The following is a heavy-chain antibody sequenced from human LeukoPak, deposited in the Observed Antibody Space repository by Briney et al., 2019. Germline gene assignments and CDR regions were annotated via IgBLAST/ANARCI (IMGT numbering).Heavy chain of an antibody. CDR1: GFTFSSYS. CDR2: ISSSSSYI. Sequence: PGGSLRLSCAASGFTFSSYSMNWVRQAPGKGLEWVSSISSSSSYIYYADSVKGRFTISRDNAKNSLYLQMNSLRAEDTAVYYCARGPIYDSSGYSPYYFDYWGQGTLVTVSS. J-gene: IGHJ4*02. CDR3: ARGPIYDSSGYSPYYFDY. D-gene: IGHD3-22*01. V-gene: IGHV3-21*01.